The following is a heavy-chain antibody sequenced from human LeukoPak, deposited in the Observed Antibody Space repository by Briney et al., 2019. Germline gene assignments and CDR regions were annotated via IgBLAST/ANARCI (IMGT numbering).Heavy chain of an antibody. J-gene: IGHJ6*03. D-gene: IGHD6-13*01. Sequence: SQTLSLTCAISGDSVSSNSAAWNWIRQSPSRGLEWLGRTYYRSKWYNDYAVSVKSRITINPDTSKNQFSLQLNSVTPEDTAVYYCARGTAAAGTDYYYYYMDVWGKGTTVTISS. V-gene: IGHV6-1*01. CDR3: ARGTAAAGTDYYYYYMDV. CDR1: GDSVSSNSAA. CDR2: TYYRSKWYN.